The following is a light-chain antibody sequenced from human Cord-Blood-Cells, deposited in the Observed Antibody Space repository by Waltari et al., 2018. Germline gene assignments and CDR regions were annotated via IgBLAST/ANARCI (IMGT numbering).Light chain of an antibody. CDR1: QSISSY. J-gene: IGKJ1*01. Sequence: DIQMTQSPSSLSASVGDRVTITCRASQSISSYLNWYQQKPEKAPKLLIYAASSLQSGVPSRFSGSGSGTDFTLTISSLQPEEFATYYCQQSYSTPPTFGQGTKVEIK. CDR2: AAS. V-gene: IGKV1-39*01. CDR3: QQSYSTPPT.